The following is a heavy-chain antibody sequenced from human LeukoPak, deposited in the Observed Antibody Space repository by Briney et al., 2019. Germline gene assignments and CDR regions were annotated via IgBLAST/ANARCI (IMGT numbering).Heavy chain of an antibody. V-gene: IGHV3-23*01. J-gene: IGHJ1*01. CDR3: AKASFFGDTKYFQH. CDR2: VSSSGGST. D-gene: IGHD3-3*01. Sequence: GGSLLLSCAASGFTFSSFAMSWVRQAPGKGLKWVSGVSSSGGSTYYTDSVKGRFTISRDNSKNTLYLQMNSLRAEDTAVYYCAKASFFGDTKYFQHWGQGTLVTAS. CDR1: GFTFSSFA.